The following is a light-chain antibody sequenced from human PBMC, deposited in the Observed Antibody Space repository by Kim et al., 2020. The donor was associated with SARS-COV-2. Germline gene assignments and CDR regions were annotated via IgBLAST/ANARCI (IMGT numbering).Light chain of an antibody. CDR2: GAS. J-gene: IGKJ1*01. Sequence: PGERTTLSCSAGQSVSGTFLAGYQQKPGQAPRLLIYGASSSATGITDRISGSGSGTDFTLTISRLEPEDFAVYYCQQYGSSSRWTFGQGTKVDIK. CDR1: QSVSGTF. V-gene: IGKV3-20*01. CDR3: QQYGSSSRWT.